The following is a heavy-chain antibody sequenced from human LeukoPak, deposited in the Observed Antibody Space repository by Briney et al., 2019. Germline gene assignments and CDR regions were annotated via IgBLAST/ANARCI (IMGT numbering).Heavy chain of an antibody. J-gene: IGHJ4*02. Sequence: GSLRLSCAASGFTFSSYSMNWVRQAPGKGLQWVSSITSSSSYIYYADSVKGRFTISRDNAKNSLYLQMNSLRAEDTAVYYCARHVVAVGFDYWGQGTLVTVSS. CDR1: GFTFSSYS. V-gene: IGHV3-21*01. D-gene: IGHD3-22*01. CDR2: ITSSSSYI. CDR3: ARHVVAVGFDY.